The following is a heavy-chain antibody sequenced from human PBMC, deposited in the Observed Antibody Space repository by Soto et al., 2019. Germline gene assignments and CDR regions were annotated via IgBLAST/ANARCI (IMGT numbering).Heavy chain of an antibody. V-gene: IGHV1-69*13. CDR1: GGTFSTFG. D-gene: IGHD3-16*01. CDR3: ARTPPMDSGDKYYFDF. Sequence: SVKVSCKASGGTFSTFGISWVRQAPGQGLEWMGGIIPFFGTANYAQKFQDRVTITADESTSTVYMDLRSLRSEDTAIYYCARTPPMDSGDKYYFDFWGQGALVTVSS. J-gene: IGHJ4*02. CDR2: IIPFFGTA.